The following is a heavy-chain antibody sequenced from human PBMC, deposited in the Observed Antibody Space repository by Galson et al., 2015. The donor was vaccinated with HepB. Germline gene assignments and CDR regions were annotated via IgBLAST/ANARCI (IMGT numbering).Heavy chain of an antibody. CDR2: IYPGDSDT. CDR1: GYSFTSYW. D-gene: IGHD3-22*01. CDR3: ARHPDYYDSSGPLGAFDI. V-gene: IGHV5-51*01. Sequence: QSGAEVKKPGESLKISCKGPGYSFTSYWIGWVRQMPGKGLEWMGIIYPGDSDTRYSPSFQGQVTISADKSISTAYLQWSSLKASDTAMYYCARHPDYYDSSGPLGAFDIWGQGTMVTVSS. J-gene: IGHJ3*02.